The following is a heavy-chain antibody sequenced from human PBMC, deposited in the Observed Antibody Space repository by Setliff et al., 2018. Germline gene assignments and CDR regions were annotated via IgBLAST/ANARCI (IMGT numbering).Heavy chain of an antibody. D-gene: IGHD1-26*01. V-gene: IGHV3-33*08. CDR2: IWHDGGNK. CDR1: GFTFSNYR. CDR3: ASLGSYPTRADY. J-gene: IGHJ4*02. Sequence: GGSLRLSCAASGFTFSNYRMHWVRQAPGKGLEWVAVIWHDGGNKYHADSVKGRFTISRDNSKNTLYLQMNSLRPEDTAVYYCASLGSYPTRADYWGQGTLVTVSS.